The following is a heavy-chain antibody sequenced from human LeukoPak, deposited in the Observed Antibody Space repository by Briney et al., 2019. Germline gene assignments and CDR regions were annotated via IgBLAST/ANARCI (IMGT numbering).Heavy chain of an antibody. CDR1: GGSFSGYY. V-gene: IGHV4-34*01. J-gene: IGHJ4*02. CDR3: ARDPDMTGGY. Sequence: PSETLSLTCAVYGGSFSGYYWSWIRRPPGKGLEWIGEINHSGSTNYNPSLKRRVTISVDTSKNQFSLKLSSVTAADTAVYYCARDPDMTGGYWGQGTLVTVSS. CDR2: INHSGST. D-gene: IGHD4-23*01.